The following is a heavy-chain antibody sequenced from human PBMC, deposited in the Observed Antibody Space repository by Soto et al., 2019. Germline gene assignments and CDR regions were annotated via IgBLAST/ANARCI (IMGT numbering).Heavy chain of an antibody. Sequence: QVQLQQWGAGLLKPSETLSLTCAVYGGSFSGYYWSWIRQPPGKGLEWIGEINHSGSTNYNPSLKMRVPISVDTSTNQFSPKLRSVTAADTAVYYCARSYGSGSSVGHWGQGTLVTVSS. D-gene: IGHD3-10*01. CDR2: INHSGST. V-gene: IGHV4-34*01. J-gene: IGHJ4*02. CDR3: ARSYGSGSSVGH. CDR1: GGSFSGYY.